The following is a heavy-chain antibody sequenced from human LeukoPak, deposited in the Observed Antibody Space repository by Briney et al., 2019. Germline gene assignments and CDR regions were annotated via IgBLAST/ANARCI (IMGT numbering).Heavy chain of an antibody. CDR3: ARGGTGYSSGWLRAFDI. V-gene: IGHV1-2*02. Sequence: GASVKVSCKASGYTFTDDYVHWVRQAPGQGLEWMGWINPHSGGTNYAQKFQGRVTMTRDTSISTVYMELSSLRSDDTAVYYCARGGTGYSSGWLRAFDIWGQGTMVTVSS. D-gene: IGHD6-19*01. J-gene: IGHJ3*02. CDR2: INPHSGGT. CDR1: GYTFTDDY.